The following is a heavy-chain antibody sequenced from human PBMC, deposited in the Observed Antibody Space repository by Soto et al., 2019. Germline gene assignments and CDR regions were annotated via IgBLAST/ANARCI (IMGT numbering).Heavy chain of an antibody. V-gene: IGHV3-23*01. Sequence: GGSLRLSCAASAISFNTYGVTWVRQAPGKGLERVSTVTVTGGSTYYADSVKGRFTISRDRSNYTVSLLLNSLRVEDTAIYYCARQKSPEGWFDPWGQGTLVTVSS. J-gene: IGHJ5*02. CDR3: ARQKSPEGWFDP. CDR2: VTVTGGST. CDR1: AISFNTYG.